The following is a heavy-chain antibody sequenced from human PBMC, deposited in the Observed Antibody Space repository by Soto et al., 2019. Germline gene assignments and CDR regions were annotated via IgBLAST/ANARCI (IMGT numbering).Heavy chain of an antibody. Sequence: PGGSLRLSCSASGFTFSSYDMHWVRQGPGKGLEWVSAIGTAGDTNYAGSVKGRFTISRENAKNSLYLQMNSQRAGDTAIYFCARAIGPTLFDYWGQGALGTVSS. J-gene: IGHJ4*02. CDR3: ARAIGPTLFDY. V-gene: IGHV3-13*04. CDR2: IGTAGDT. CDR1: GFTFSSYD. D-gene: IGHD3-22*01.